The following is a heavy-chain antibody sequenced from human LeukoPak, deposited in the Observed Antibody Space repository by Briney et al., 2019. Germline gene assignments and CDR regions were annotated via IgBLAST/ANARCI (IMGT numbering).Heavy chain of an antibody. CDR2: INPNSGGT. Sequence: ASVKVSCKASGYTFTSYDINWVRQATGQGLEWMGWINPNSGGTNYAQNFQGRVTMTRDTSITTAYMEMSRLRSDDTAVYYCASSIWGTTGFWFDPWGQGTLVTVSS. V-gene: IGHV1-2*02. CDR3: ASSIWGTTGFWFDP. CDR1: GYTFTSYD. D-gene: IGHD3-16*01. J-gene: IGHJ5*02.